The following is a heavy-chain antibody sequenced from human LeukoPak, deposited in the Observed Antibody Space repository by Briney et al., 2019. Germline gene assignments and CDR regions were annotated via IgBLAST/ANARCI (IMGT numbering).Heavy chain of an antibody. D-gene: IGHD4-17*01. J-gene: IGHJ4*02. CDR3: ARKLNFGDPFY. Sequence: PGRSLRLSCAASGFTFSSYWMHWVRQAPGKGLVWVSRINSDGSTTNYADSVKGRFTIYRDNAKNTLYLQMNSLRAEDTAIYYCARKLNFGDPFYWGQGTLVTVSS. CDR2: INSDGSTT. V-gene: IGHV3-74*01. CDR1: GFTFSSYW.